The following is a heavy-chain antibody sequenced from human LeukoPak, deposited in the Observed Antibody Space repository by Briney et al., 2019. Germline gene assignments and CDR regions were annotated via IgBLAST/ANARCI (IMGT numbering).Heavy chain of an antibody. CDR1: GFTISSDS. CDR2: IGYGGDT. D-gene: IGHD1-26*01. V-gene: IGHV3-64*01. J-gene: IGHJ4*02. CDR3: ARGGIGGSYGGYYFDY. Sequence: PGGSLRLSCAASGFTISSDSMHWIRQAPGKGLEYVSAIGYGGDTYYANSVKGRFTISRDNSKNTLYLQMNSLRAEDTAVYYCARGGIGGSYGGYYFDYWGQRTLVTVSS.